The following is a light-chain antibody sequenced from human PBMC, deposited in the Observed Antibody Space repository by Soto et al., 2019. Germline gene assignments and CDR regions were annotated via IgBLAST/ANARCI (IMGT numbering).Light chain of an antibody. CDR3: AARDDNLNGYV. Sequence: QSVLTQPPSASGTPGQRVTISCSGSSSNIGNNSVNWYQQLPGTAPKLLIYGHSQRPTGVPDRFSDSKSGTSASLAISGLESDDEADYYGAARDDNLNGYVFGTGTKLTVL. CDR1: SSNIGNNS. J-gene: IGLJ1*01. V-gene: IGLV1-44*01. CDR2: GHS.